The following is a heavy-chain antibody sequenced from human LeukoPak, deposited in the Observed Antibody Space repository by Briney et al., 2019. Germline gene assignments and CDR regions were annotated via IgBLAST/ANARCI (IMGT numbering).Heavy chain of an antibody. V-gene: IGHV3-30-3*01. CDR2: ISYDGSNK. CDR1: GFTFRNYA. J-gene: IGHJ4*02. CDR3: AKDGGFSYGLKYYFDY. Sequence: GRSLRLSCEASGFTFRNYAMHWVRQAPGKGLEWVTLISYDGSNKYYADSVEGRFTISRDNSKNTLYLQVTSLRTEDTAVYYCAKDGGFSYGLKYYFDYWGQGTLVTVSS. D-gene: IGHD5-18*01.